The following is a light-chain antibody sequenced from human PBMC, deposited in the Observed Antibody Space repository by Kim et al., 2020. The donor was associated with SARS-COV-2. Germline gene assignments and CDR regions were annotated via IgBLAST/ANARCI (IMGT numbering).Light chain of an antibody. CDR3: QQRSNWPPIT. CDR2: DAS. CDR1: QRVSSY. Sequence: EIVLTQSPATLSLSPGERATLSCRASQRVSSYLAWYQQKPGQAPRLLIYDASNRATGIPARFSGSGSGTDFTLTICSLEPEDFAVYYCQQRSNWPPITFGQVTRLEIK. V-gene: IGKV3-11*01. J-gene: IGKJ5*01.